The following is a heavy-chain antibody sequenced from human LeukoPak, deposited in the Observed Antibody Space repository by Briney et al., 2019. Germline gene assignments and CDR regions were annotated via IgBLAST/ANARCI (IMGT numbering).Heavy chain of an antibody. D-gene: IGHD4-17*01. CDR2: IHHSGST. Sequence: SETLSLTCTVSGDSISRHYWNWIRQPPGRGLEWIGYIHHSGSTYCNPSLKSRVTISLGTSKNQFSLKLSSVTAADMAVYYCARVTYGDGPDYWGQGTLVTVSS. CDR3: ARVTYGDGPDY. CDR1: GDSISRHY. J-gene: IGHJ4*02. V-gene: IGHV4-59*08.